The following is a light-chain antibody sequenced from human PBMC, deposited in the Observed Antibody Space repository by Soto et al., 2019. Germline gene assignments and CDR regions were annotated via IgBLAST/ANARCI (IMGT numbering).Light chain of an antibody. CDR3: QQYGSSPPRT. V-gene: IGKV3-20*01. Sequence: EIVLTQSPGTLSLSPGERATLSCRASQSVSSNYLAWYQQKPGQAHRLLIYGASSRASGVPDRFSGSGSGTDFTLTISSLEPEDFAVYYCQQYGSSPPRTFGQGTKVEI. CDR1: QSVSSNY. CDR2: GAS. J-gene: IGKJ1*01.